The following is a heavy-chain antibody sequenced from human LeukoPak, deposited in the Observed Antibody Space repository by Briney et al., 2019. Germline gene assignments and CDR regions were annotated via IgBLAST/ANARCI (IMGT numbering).Heavy chain of an antibody. Sequence: PGGSLRLSCAASGFTFRSYEMNWVRQAPGKGLEWVSYTTTSGGTIYYTDSVKSRFTVSRDNAKNSLYLQMNSLRAEDTAVYYCARSDTGYSGYDRTFVSLDYWGQGTLVTVSS. CDR3: ARSDTGYSGYDRTFVSLDY. J-gene: IGHJ4*02. D-gene: IGHD5-12*01. V-gene: IGHV3-48*03. CDR1: GFTFRSYE. CDR2: TTTSGGTI.